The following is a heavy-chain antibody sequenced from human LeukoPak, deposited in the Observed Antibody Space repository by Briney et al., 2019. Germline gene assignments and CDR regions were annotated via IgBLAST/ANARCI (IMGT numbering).Heavy chain of an antibody. CDR2: IYHSGST. CDR3: ARDYCTSTTCPNWFDP. D-gene: IGHD2-2*01. Sequence: SETLSLTCTVSGGSISTSNWWSWFRQPPGKGLEWIGEIYHSGSTNYNLSLKSRVTISVDKSKNQFSLKLNSVTAADTAVYYCARDYCTSTTCPNWFDPWGQGTLVTVSS. J-gene: IGHJ5*02. V-gene: IGHV4-4*02. CDR1: GGSISTSNW.